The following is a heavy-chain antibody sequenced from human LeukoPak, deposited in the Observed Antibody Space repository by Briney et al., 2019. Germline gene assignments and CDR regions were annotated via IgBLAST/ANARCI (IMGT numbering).Heavy chain of an antibody. J-gene: IGHJ4*02. D-gene: IGHD4-17*01. Sequence: GGSLRLSCAVSGFTVSTSYMTWVRQAPRKGLEWVSFIYSGGSTDYADSVKGRFSLSRDNSKNTLYLQMNSLRAEDTAVYYCARRGYGDYAPFDYWGQGTLVTVSS. CDR3: ARRGYGDYAPFDY. V-gene: IGHV3-66*04. CDR1: GFTVSTSY. CDR2: IYSGGST.